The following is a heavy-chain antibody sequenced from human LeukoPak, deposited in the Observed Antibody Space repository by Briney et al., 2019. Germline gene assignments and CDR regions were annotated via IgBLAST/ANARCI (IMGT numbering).Heavy chain of an antibody. CDR3: ARDVFWSGYYPYYYGMDV. V-gene: IGHV3-21*01. D-gene: IGHD3-3*01. Sequence: GGSLRLSCAASGFTFSSYSMNWVRQAPGKGLEWVSSISSSSSYIYYADSVKGRSTISRDNAKNSLYLQMNSLRAEDTAVYYCARDVFWSGYYPYYYGMDVWGQGTTVTVSS. CDR1: GFTFSSYS. CDR2: ISSSSSYI. J-gene: IGHJ6*02.